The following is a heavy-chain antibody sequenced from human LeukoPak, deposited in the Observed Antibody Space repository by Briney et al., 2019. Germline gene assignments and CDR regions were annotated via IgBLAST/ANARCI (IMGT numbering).Heavy chain of an antibody. J-gene: IGHJ4*02. D-gene: IGHD6-6*01. V-gene: IGHV3-48*04. Sequence: PGGSLRRYCAASGFTFSSYSMNWVRQAPGKGLEWVSYISSSSSTIYYADSVNGRLTISRDNAKNRLYLQINSLRAEDTAVYYCARDFEGWQLVQGWDQGTLVTVSS. CDR3: ARDFEGWQLVQG. CDR2: ISSSSSTI. CDR1: GFTFSSYS.